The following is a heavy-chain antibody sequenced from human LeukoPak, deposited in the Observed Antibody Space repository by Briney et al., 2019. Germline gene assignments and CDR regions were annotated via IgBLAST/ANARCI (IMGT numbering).Heavy chain of an antibody. J-gene: IGHJ4*02. D-gene: IGHD3-10*01. CDR1: GFTFSSYW. CDR2: IKQDGSEK. CDR3: AKGSGWFGEITFDN. Sequence: GGSLRLSCAASGFTFSSYWMSWVRQAPGKGLEWVANIKQDGSEKYYADSVKGRFTISRDNSKNTLYLQMNSLRAEDTAVYYCAKGSGWFGEITFDNWGQGTLVTVSS. V-gene: IGHV3-7*03.